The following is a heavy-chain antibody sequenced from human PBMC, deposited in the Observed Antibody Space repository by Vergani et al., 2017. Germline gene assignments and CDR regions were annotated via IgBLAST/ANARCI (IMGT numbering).Heavy chain of an antibody. CDR1: GGSISSGGYY. J-gene: IGHJ4*02. D-gene: IGHD3-3*01. CDR2: IYYSGST. Sequence: QVQLQESGPGLVKPSQTLSLTCTVSGGSISSGGYYWSWIRQHPGKGLEWIRYIYYSGSTYYNPSLKSRVTISVDTSKNQFSLKLSSVTAADTAVYYCARGPHDFWSGNEGIVDYWGQGTLVTVSS. V-gene: IGHV4-31*03. CDR3: ARGPHDFWSGNEGIVDY.